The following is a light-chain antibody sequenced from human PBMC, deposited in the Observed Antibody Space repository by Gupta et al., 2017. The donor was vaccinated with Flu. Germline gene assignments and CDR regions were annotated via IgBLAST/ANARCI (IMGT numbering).Light chain of an antibody. CDR3: QQDNSDPLT. J-gene: IGKJ4*01. CDR2: KAS. V-gene: IGKV1-5*03. Sequence: DNKMTQSPSAPSAYVGDRVTITCRASQSINNWLAWYQQKPGKAPNLLIYKASNLESGVPSRFSGSGSGTEFTLTISSLQPDDLATYDGQQDNSDPLTFGGGTKVEI. CDR1: QSINNW.